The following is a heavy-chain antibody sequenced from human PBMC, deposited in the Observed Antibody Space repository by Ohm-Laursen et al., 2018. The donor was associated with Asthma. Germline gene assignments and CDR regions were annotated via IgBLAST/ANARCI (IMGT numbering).Heavy chain of an antibody. CDR3: ARGSGSYTQH. V-gene: IGHV3-30*04. Sequence: SSLRLSCAASGFTFSSYAMHWVRQAPGKGLEWVAVISYDGSNKYYADSVKGRFTISRDNSKNTLYLQMNSLRAEDTAVYYCARGSGSYTQHWGQGTLVTVSS. CDR1: GFTFSSYA. D-gene: IGHD1-26*01. CDR2: ISYDGSNK. J-gene: IGHJ1*01.